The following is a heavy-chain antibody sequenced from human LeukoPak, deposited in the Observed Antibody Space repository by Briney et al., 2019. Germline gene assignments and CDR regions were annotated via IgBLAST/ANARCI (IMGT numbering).Heavy chain of an antibody. CDR2: IRSQSHGGTT. CDR1: GFTFGDNA. CDR3: IREFYFDY. J-gene: IGHJ4*02. Sequence: GGSLRLSCTPSGFTFGDNAMSWVRQAPGKGLEWVGFIRSQSHGGTTEYAASVKDRFTISRDDSKSIAYLQMNSLKTDDTAVYYCIREFYFDYWGQGTLVTVSP. V-gene: IGHV3-49*04.